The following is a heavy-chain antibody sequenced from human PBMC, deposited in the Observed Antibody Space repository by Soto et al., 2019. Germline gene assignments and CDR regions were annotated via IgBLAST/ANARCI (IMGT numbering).Heavy chain of an antibody. CDR2: INHSGST. J-gene: IGHJ6*03. Sequence: SETLCLTCAVYGGSFSGYYWSWIRQPPGKGLEWIGEINHSGSTNYNPSLKSRVTISVDTSKNQFSLKLSSVTAADTAVYYCARAVQAVYYYYYYMDVWGKGTTVTVSS. D-gene: IGHD6-19*01. CDR1: GGSFSGYY. V-gene: IGHV4-34*01. CDR3: ARAVQAVYYYYYYMDV.